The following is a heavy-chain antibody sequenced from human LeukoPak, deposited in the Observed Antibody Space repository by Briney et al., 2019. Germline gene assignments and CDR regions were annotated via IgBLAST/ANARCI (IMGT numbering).Heavy chain of an antibody. CDR3: ARDSDGVAGTRAYFQH. V-gene: IGHV1-8*03. J-gene: IGHJ1*01. CDR2: MNPNSGNT. CDR1: GYTFTSYD. Sequence: ASVKVSCKASGYTFTSYDINWVRQATGQGLEWMGWMNPNSGNTGYAQKFQGRVTITRNTSISTAYMELSSLRSEDTAVYYCARDSDGVAGTRAYFQHWGQGTLVTVSS. D-gene: IGHD6-19*01.